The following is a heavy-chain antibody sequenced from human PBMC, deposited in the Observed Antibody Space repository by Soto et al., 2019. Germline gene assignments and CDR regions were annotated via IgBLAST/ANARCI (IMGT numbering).Heavy chain of an antibody. V-gene: IGHV5-51*01. CDR3: PTLRASRTQSITSSCHF. D-gene: IGHD1-20*01. J-gene: IGHJ3*01. CDR2: IYPGDLDI. CDR1: GYDFINYW. Sequence: GESLKISCKASGYDFINYWIAWVRKTPGRGLEWMGMIYPGDLDIRYNPSFRGRVTISADTSITTAFVQWGSLKVSYSPISPAPTLRASRTQSITSSCHFWGRVPMATF.